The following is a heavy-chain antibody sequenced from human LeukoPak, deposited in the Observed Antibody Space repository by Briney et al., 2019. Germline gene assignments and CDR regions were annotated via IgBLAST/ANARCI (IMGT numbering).Heavy chain of an antibody. J-gene: IGHJ3*01. Sequence: GGSLRLSCAASGFSIRLYVMSWVRQAPGKGLEWVSDISGSGTSTHYADSVKGRFTISRDNSEKTLNLQMSSLTAEDTAVYYCAKVDSSERSGIWTAFDVWGRGTMVTVSS. CDR1: GFSIRLYV. CDR2: ISGSGTST. V-gene: IGHV3-23*01. D-gene: IGHD3-3*01. CDR3: AKVDSSERSGIWTAFDV.